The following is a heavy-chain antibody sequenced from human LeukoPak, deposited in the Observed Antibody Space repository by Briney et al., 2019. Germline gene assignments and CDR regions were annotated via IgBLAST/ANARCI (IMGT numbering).Heavy chain of an antibody. J-gene: IGHJ4*02. V-gene: IGHV1-2*02. CDR1: GYIFTGYY. D-gene: IGHD3-22*01. CDR2: INPNSGGT. CDR3: ARESYDSSGYYFFY. Sequence: GASVKVSCKASGYIFTGYYIHWVRQAPGQGLEWMGWINPNSGGTKYAQKFQGRVTMTRDTSISTAYMELSRLRSDDTAVYYCARESYDSSGYYFFYWGQGTLVTVSS.